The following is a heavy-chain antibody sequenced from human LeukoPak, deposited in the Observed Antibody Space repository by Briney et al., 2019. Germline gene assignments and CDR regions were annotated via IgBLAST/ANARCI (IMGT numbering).Heavy chain of an antibody. CDR1: GFTFSGCY. J-gene: IGHJ5*02. V-gene: IGHV3-11*01. D-gene: IGHD6-13*01. Sequence: PGGSLRLSCAASGFTFSGCYMSWIRQAPGKGLEWVSYISSSGSTIYYADSVKGRFTISRDNAKNSLYLQMNSLRAEDTAVYYCARDQSQDRSIEAAINWFDPWGQGTLVTVSS. CDR3: ARDQSQDRSIEAAINWFDP. CDR2: ISSSGSTI.